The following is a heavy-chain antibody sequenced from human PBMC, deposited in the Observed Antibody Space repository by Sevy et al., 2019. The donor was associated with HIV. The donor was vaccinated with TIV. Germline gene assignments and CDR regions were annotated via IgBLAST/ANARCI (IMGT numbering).Heavy chain of an antibody. D-gene: IGHD3-3*01. V-gene: IGHV1-2*02. Sequence: ASVKVSCKASGYTFTGYYMHWVRQAPGQGLEWMGWINPNSGGTNYAQKFQGRDTMTRDTSISTAYMELSRLRSDDTAVYYCARDQSYYDFWSAIGGMDVWGQGTTVTVSS. CDR3: ARDQSYYDFWSAIGGMDV. J-gene: IGHJ6*02. CDR1: GYTFTGYY. CDR2: INPNSGGT.